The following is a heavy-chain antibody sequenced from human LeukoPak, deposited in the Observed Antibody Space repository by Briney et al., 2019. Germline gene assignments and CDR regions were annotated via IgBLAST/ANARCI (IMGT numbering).Heavy chain of an antibody. V-gene: IGHV4-59*01. J-gene: IGHJ6*03. CDR1: GGSISSYY. CDR3: ARGYSSSWSYQNYYYYMDV. CDR2: IYYSGST. Sequence: SETLSLTCTVSGGSISSYYWSWIRQPPGKGLEWIGYIYYSGSTNYNPSLKSRVTISVDTSKNQFSLKLSSVTAADTAVYYCARGYSSSWSYQNYYYYMDVWGKGTTVTVSS. D-gene: IGHD6-13*01.